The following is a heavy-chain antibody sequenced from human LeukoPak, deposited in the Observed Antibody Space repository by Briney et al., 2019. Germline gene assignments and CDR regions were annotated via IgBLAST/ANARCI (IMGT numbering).Heavy chain of an antibody. CDR1: GFAFSSYW. J-gene: IGHJ4*02. V-gene: IGHV3-7*01. CDR2: ISPDGSGK. D-gene: IGHD4-11*01. Sequence: AGGSLRLSCVASGFAFSSYWMSWVRQAPGRGLELVANISPDGSGKYCVDSVKGRFAISRDNAKRSLYLQMNSLRAEDTAVYYCANQAYSQFDYWGQGTLVTVSS. CDR3: ANQAYSQFDY.